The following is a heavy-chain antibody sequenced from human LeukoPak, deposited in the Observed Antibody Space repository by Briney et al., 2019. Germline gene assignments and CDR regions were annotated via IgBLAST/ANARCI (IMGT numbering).Heavy chain of an antibody. Sequence: GGSLRLSCAASGFTFSNYGMHWVRQAPGKGLEWVAVIWYNGSNKYCSDSVKGRFTISRDNSKNTLYLQMNSLRAEDTAVYYCATTASRGPQSAEYFQYWGQGTLVTVSS. CDR1: GFTFSNYG. CDR3: ATTASRGPQSAEYFQY. CDR2: IWYNGSNK. J-gene: IGHJ1*01. V-gene: IGHV3-33*01.